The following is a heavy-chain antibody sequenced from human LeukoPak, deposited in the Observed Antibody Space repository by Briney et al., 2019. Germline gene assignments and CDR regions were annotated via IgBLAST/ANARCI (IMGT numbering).Heavy chain of an antibody. J-gene: IGHJ5*02. D-gene: IGHD6-6*01. CDR2: MNPNSGNT. CDR3: ARGLAARPWNWFDP. V-gene: IGHV1-8*03. CDR1: GYTLTSYD. Sequence: ASVKVSCKASGYTLTSYDINWVRQATGQGLEWMGWMNPNSGNTGYAQKFQGRVTITRNTSISTAYMELSSLRSEDTAVYYCARGLAARPWNWFDPWGQGTLVTVSS.